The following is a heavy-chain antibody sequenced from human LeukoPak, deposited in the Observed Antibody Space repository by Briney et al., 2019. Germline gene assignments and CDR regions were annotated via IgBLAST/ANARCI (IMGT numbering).Heavy chain of an antibody. CDR2: ISSSGSTI. D-gene: IGHD3-10*01. Sequence: GGSLRLSCAASGFTFSDYYMSWIRQAPGKGLEWVSYISSSGSTIYYADSVKGRFTISRDNAKNSLYLQMNSLKTEDTAVYYCTTGVYYGSGSYDYWGQGTLVTVSS. CDR3: TTGVYYGSGSYDY. J-gene: IGHJ4*02. CDR1: GFTFSDYY. V-gene: IGHV3-11*01.